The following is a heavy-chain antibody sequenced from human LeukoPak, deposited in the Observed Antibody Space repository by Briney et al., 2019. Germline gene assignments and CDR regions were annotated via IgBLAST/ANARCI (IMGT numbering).Heavy chain of an antibody. V-gene: IGHV3-20*04. Sequence: GGSLRLSCATSGFTFDDYGVSWVRQAPGKGLEWVSGINWNGGNTGYADSVKGRFTISRDNAKKSLYLQMNSLRAEDTALYYCARVRAMVGAPGLIFDYWGQGTLVTVSS. CDR1: GFTFDDYG. D-gene: IGHD1-26*01. CDR3: ARVRAMVGAPGLIFDY. CDR2: INWNGGNT. J-gene: IGHJ4*02.